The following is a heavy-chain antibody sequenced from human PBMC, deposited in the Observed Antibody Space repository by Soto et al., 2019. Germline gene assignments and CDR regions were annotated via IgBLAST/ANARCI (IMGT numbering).Heavy chain of an antibody. D-gene: IGHD6-19*01. CDR3: ARGGSSDWQVALDI. Sequence: SETLSLTCAVYAGSFSHYYWNWIRQSPGKGLEWIGKIKHSGSSNYSPSLRSRVSISVDMSKNQFSLRLTSVTAADTAVYYCARGGSSDWQVALDIWGQGTMVTVSS. CDR1: AGSFSHYY. CDR2: IKHSGSS. V-gene: IGHV4-34*01. J-gene: IGHJ3*02.